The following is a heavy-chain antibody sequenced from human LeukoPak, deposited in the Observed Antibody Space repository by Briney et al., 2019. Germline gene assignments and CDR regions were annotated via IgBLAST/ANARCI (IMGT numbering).Heavy chain of an antibody. CDR1: GGSIRNYY. Sequence: SETLSLTCTVSGGSIRNYYWSWIRQPPGKGLEWIGYVYYKGNTDYNPSLGSRVTISVVMSKNQFSLKLSSVTAADTAVYYCARDEARVLDYWGQGTLVTVSS. V-gene: IGHV4-59*01. CDR3: ARDEARVLDY. CDR2: VYYKGNT. J-gene: IGHJ4*02.